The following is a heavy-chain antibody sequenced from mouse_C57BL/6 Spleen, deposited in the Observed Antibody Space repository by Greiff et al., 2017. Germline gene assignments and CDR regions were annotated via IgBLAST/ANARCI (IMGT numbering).Heavy chain of an antibody. Sequence: EVQLQQSGTVLARPGASVKMSCKTSGYTFTSYWMHWVKQRPGQGLEWIGAIYPGNSDPSYNQKFKGKAKLTAVTSAGTAYMELSSLTNEDSVVYYCRGLWSGAMDYWGQGTSVTVSS. CDR2: IYPGNSDP. CDR1: GYTFTSYW. D-gene: IGHD1-1*02. V-gene: IGHV1-5*01. J-gene: IGHJ4*01. CDR3: RGLWSGAMDY.